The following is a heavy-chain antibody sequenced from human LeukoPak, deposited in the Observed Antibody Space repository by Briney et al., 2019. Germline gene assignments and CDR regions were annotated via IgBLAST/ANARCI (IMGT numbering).Heavy chain of an antibody. J-gene: IGHJ4*02. Sequence: GESLKISCKGSGYSFTSYWIGWVRQMPGKGLEWMGIIYPGDSDTRYSPSFQGQVTISADKSISTAYLRWSSLKASDTAMYYCARLGGGDSSGYYPNYFDYWGQGTLVTVSS. D-gene: IGHD3-22*01. V-gene: IGHV5-51*01. CDR3: ARLGGGDSSGYYPNYFDY. CDR1: GYSFTSYW. CDR2: IYPGDSDT.